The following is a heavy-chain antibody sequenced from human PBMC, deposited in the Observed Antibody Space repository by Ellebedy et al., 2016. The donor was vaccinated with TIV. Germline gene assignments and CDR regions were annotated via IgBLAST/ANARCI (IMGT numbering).Heavy chain of an antibody. CDR3: ARGNYYDINAYPWSDP. V-gene: IGHV1-8*01. D-gene: IGHD3-22*01. CDR1: GYTFNSYE. CDR2: LNPNSGKT. Sequence: AASVKVSCKASGYTFNSYEIYWVRQAPGQGLECVGWLNPNSGKTDFAQNFQGRVTLTTTPSITTAYMELSSLTSEDTAVYYCARGNYYDINAYPWSDPWGQGTLVTVSS. J-gene: IGHJ5*02.